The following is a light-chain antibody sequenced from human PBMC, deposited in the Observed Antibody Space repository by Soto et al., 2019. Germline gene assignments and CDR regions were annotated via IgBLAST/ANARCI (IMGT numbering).Light chain of an antibody. Sequence: DIVLTQSPATLSLSPGEGAIRSCRPSQSVSTFLAWFQQKPGQPTRLLIYNASNRTTGIPARFSGSGPGTDFTLTISSLEPEDFAVYYCQQRGDWPPITFGQGTRLEIK. J-gene: IGKJ5*01. CDR3: QQRGDWPPIT. CDR2: NAS. CDR1: QSVSTF. V-gene: IGKV3-11*01.